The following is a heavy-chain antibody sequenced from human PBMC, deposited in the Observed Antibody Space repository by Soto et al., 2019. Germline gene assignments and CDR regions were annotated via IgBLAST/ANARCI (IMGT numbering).Heavy chain of an antibody. D-gene: IGHD1-26*01. V-gene: IGHV4-39*01. CDR1: GGSISSSNYY. CDR3: ATQEVGGSYVYTYDP. Sequence: SETLSLTCTVSGGSISSSNYYWGWIRQPPGKGLEWIGSIYYSGSTYYNPSLKSRVTISVDTSKNQFSLKLSSVTAADTAVYYCATQEVGGSYVYTYDPWGQGTLVTVSS. CDR2: IYYSGST. J-gene: IGHJ5*02.